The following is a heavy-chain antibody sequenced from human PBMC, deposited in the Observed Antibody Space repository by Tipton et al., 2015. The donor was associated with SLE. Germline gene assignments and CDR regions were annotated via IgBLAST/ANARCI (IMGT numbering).Heavy chain of an antibody. CDR1: GFTFSDYW. V-gene: IGHV3-74*01. Sequence: SLRLSCAASGFTFSDYWMHWVRQAPGKGLIWVSRIYSDGSSTNYADSVKGRFTISRDNAKNTLYLQMNSLRAEDTALYFCAKTPSSSWYSRYFDYWGQGTLVTVSS. D-gene: IGHD6-13*01. CDR2: IYSDGSST. J-gene: IGHJ4*02. CDR3: AKTPSSSWYSRYFDY.